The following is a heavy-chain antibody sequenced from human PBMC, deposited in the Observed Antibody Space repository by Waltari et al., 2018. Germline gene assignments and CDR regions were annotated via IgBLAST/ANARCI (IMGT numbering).Heavy chain of an antibody. CDR2: VYHFGSS. V-gene: IGHV4-38-2*01. CDR3: ARHESAHYGGFDS. CDR1: GDSITSASY. J-gene: IGHJ4*01. D-gene: IGHD4-17*01. Sequence: QVQLQESGPGLVKPSETLSLTCAVSGDSITSASYWGLLRQPPGKGLEWIGYVYHFGSSSYNPSLMSRVTMSVDTSKRQFSLNLSSVTAADTAVYYCARHESAHYGGFDSWGRGTLVTVSA.